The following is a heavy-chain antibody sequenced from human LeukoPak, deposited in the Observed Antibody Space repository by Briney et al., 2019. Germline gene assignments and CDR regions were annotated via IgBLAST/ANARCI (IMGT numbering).Heavy chain of an antibody. CDR2: INHSGST. D-gene: IGHD1-26*01. J-gene: IGHJ5*02. V-gene: IGHV4-34*01. CDR3: ARLRLSGGSFSVGWFDP. Sequence: SETLSLTCDVYSRSFGGYYWSWIRQPPGKGLEWIGEINHSGSTSYNPSLKSRVSISVDASKNQFSLKLSSVTAADTAVYFCARLRLSGGSFSVGWFDPWGQGIQVTVSS. CDR1: SRSFGGYY.